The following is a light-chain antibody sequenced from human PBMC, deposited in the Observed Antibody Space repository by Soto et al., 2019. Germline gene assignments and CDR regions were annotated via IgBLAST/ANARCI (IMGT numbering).Light chain of an antibody. CDR3: QQYDNSVYT. V-gene: IGKV3-20*01. Sequence: EIVLTQSPGTLSLSPGERATLSCWTSQSLSSSYLALYQQKPGQAPRLLIYGASTRATGIPDRFSGSGSGTDFTLTISRLEPEDFAVYYCQQYDNSVYTFGQGTRLEIK. CDR2: GAS. J-gene: IGKJ2*01. CDR1: QSLSSSY.